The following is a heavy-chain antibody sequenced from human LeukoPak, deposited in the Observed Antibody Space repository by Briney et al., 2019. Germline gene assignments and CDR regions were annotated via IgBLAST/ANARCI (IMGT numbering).Heavy chain of an antibody. V-gene: IGHV3-23*01. D-gene: IGHD3-10*01. Sequence: GGSLRLSCAASGFSFDDYVMSWVRQAPGKGLEWVSAISGSGGSTYYADSVKGRFTISRDNSKNTLYLQMNSLRAEDTAVYYCAKDLRATYYYGSGSYFDYWGQGTLVTVSS. CDR1: GFSFDDYV. J-gene: IGHJ4*02. CDR2: ISGSGGST. CDR3: AKDLRATYYYGSGSYFDY.